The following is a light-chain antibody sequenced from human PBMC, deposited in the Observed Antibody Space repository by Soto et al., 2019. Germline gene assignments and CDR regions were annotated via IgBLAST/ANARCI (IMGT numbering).Light chain of an antibody. CDR2: GAY. Sequence: EIVLTQSPGTLSLSPGERATLSCRASQSVSRSYLAWYQRKPGQAPRLLIYGAYSRATDIPIRFSGSGSGTDFTLTITRLEPEDFAVYYCQQYGSSPPTFGQGTKVEIK. CDR3: QQYGSSPPT. CDR1: QSVSRSY. J-gene: IGKJ1*01. V-gene: IGKV3-20*01.